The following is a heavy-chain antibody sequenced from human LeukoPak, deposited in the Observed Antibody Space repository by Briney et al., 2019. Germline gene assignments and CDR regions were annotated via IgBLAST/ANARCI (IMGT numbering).Heavy chain of an antibody. Sequence: GGFLRLSCAASGFTFSSYAMHWVRQAPGKGLEWVAVISYDGSNKYYADSVKGRFTISRDNSKNTLYLQMNSLRAEDTAVYYCARESVSEAAGAPDAFDIWGQGTMVTVSS. CDR1: GFTFSSYA. J-gene: IGHJ3*02. CDR2: ISYDGSNK. V-gene: IGHV3-30-3*01. D-gene: IGHD6-13*01. CDR3: ARESVSEAAGAPDAFDI.